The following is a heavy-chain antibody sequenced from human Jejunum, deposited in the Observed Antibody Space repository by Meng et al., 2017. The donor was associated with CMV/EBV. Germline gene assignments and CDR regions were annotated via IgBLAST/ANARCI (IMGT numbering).Heavy chain of an antibody. CDR2: IHYSGST. Sequence: GSLCSDSYYWGWLRQPPGKGLECIGTIHYSGSTDYNPSLKSRVAISVDTSKNQFFLRLSSVTAADTAVYYCARLAVMGATNRHFNYWGQGTLVTVSS. D-gene: IGHD1-26*01. V-gene: IGHV4-39*01. CDR3: ARLAVMGATNRHFNY. CDR1: GSLCSDSYY. J-gene: IGHJ4*02.